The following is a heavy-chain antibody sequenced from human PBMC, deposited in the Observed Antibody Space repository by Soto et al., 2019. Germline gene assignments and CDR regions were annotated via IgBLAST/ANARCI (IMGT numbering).Heavy chain of an antibody. J-gene: IGHJ4*02. D-gene: IGHD2-21*01. CDR1: GYTFTSYA. Sequence: QVQLVQSGAEEKKPGASVKVSCKASGYTFTSYAMHWVRQAPGQRLEWMGWINAGNDNTKYSQKFQGRATITRDTSASTAYMELSSLRSEDAAVYYCARGGEPIDYWGQGTLVTVSS. V-gene: IGHV1-3*05. CDR3: ARGGEPIDY. CDR2: INAGNDNT.